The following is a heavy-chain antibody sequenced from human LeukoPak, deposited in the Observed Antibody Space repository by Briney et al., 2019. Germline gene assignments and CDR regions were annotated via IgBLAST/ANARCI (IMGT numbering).Heavy chain of an antibody. J-gene: IGHJ4*02. CDR3: ARDSSSWYYFDY. CDR2: IYTSGST. CDR1: RGSLSSYY. Sequence: SETLSLTCTVSRGSLSSYYWSCIRQPAGKGLEWIGRIYTSGSTNYNPSLKSRVTMSVDTSKNQFSLKLSSVTAADTAVYYCARDSSSWYYFDYWGQGTLVTVSS. D-gene: IGHD6-13*01. V-gene: IGHV4-4*07.